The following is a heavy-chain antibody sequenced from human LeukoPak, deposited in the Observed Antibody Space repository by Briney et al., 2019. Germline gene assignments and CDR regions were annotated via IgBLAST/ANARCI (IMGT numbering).Heavy chain of an antibody. V-gene: IGHV1-69*05. CDR1: GGTFSSYA. D-gene: IGHD6-13*01. CDR2: IIPIFGTA. Sequence: SVKVSCKASGGTFSSYAISWMRQAPGQGLEWMGGIIPIFGTANYAQKFQVRVTITTDESTSTAYMKLRSLRSEDTAVYYRARGDSSSWYMIGLLDPWGQGTLVTVSS. J-gene: IGHJ5*02. CDR3: ARGDSSSWYMIGLLDP.